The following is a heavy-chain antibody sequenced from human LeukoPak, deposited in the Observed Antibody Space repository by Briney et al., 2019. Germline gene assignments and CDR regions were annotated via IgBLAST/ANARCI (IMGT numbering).Heavy chain of an antibody. CDR2: ISGSGGST. D-gene: IGHD3-3*01. CDR3: AKDGSTYYDFWSGYSTAYFYMDV. Sequence: GGSLRLSCAASGFTFSSYAMSWVRQAPGKGLEWVSAISGSGGSTYYADSVKGRFTISRDNSKNTLYLQMNSLRAEDTGVYYCAKDGSTYYDFWSGYSTAYFYMDVWGNGTTVTVSS. CDR1: GFTFSSYA. J-gene: IGHJ6*03. V-gene: IGHV3-23*01.